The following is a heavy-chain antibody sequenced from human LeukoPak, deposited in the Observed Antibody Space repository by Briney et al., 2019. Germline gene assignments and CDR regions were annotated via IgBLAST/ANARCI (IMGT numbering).Heavy chain of an antibody. CDR2: INSDGSIT. Sequence: GGSLRLSCAASEFTFSVYWMHWVRQAPGKGLVCVSRINSDGSITSYAESVKGRFTISRDNAKNTLYLQMNSLRAEDTAVYYCARGSGVGYRYGYDYYGMDVWGQGTTVTVSS. CDR1: EFTFSVYW. D-gene: IGHD5-18*01. V-gene: IGHV3-74*01. J-gene: IGHJ6*02. CDR3: ARGSGVGYRYGYDYYGMDV.